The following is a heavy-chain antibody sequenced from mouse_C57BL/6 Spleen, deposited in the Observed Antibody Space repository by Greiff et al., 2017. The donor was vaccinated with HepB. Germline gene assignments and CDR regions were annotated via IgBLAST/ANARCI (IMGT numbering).Heavy chain of an antibody. D-gene: IGHD2-3*01. CDR1: GFTFSSYG. CDR3: ARRDGQGYAMDY. CDR2: ISSGGSYT. V-gene: IGHV5-6*02. Sequence: DVMLVESGGDLVKPGGSLKLSCAASGFTFSSYGMSWVRQTPDKRLEWVATISSGGSYTYYPDSVKGRFTISRDNAKNTLYLQMSSLKSEDTAMYYCARRDGQGYAMDYWGQGTSVTVSS. J-gene: IGHJ4*01.